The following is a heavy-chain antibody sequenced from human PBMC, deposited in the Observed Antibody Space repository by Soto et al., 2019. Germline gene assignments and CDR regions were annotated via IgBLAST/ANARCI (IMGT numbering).Heavy chain of an antibody. V-gene: IGHV1-2*04. CDR1: GYTFTGYY. CDR2: INPNSGGT. Sequence: ASVKVSCRASGYTFTGYYMHWVRQAPGQGLEWMGWINPNSGGTNYAQKFQGWVTMTRDTSISTAYMELSRLRSDDTAVYYCARNIAPESGNYDFWSGPIGEWGQGTLVTVSS. D-gene: IGHD3-3*01. J-gene: IGHJ4*02. CDR3: ARNIAPESGNYDFWSGPIGE.